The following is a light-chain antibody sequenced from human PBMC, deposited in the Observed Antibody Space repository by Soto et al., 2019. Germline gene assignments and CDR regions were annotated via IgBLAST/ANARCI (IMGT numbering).Light chain of an antibody. CDR1: QSISSW. CDR3: QQYNSYWT. CDR2: DAS. Sequence: DIQMTQSPSTLSASVGDRVTITCRASQSISSWLAWYQQKPGKAPKLRIYDASSLESGVPSRLSGRGSGTEFTLTISSLQPDDFATYYCQQYNSYWTFGQGTKVDIK. J-gene: IGKJ1*01. V-gene: IGKV1-5*01.